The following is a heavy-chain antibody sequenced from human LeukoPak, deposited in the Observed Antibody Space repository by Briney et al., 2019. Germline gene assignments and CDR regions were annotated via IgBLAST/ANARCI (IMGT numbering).Heavy chain of an antibody. CDR2: INGGGDAT. V-gene: IGHV3-23*01. CDR1: GFSFNNNA. D-gene: IGHD2-2*01. CDR3: ARCTASCYASAFGV. J-gene: IGHJ3*01. Sequence: GGSLRLSCAASGFSFNNNAMSWVRQAPGKGLEWVSAINGGGDATEYADSVKGRFTISRDNSKKTLYLQMNSLRPEDTAVYYCARCTASCYASAFGVWGRGTLLTVSS.